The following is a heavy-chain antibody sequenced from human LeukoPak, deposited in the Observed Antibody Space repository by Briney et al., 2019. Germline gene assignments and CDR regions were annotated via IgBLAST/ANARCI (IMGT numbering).Heavy chain of an antibody. Sequence: ASVKVSCKASGYTFTSYGISWVRQAPGQGLEWMGWISAYNGNTNYAQKLQDRVTMTTDTSTSTAYMELRSLRSNDTAVYYCARVWNNLPGYWFDPWGQGTLVTVSS. CDR3: ARVWNNLPGYWFDP. J-gene: IGHJ5*02. D-gene: IGHD1-1*01. CDR2: ISAYNGNT. CDR1: GYTFTSYG. V-gene: IGHV1-18*01.